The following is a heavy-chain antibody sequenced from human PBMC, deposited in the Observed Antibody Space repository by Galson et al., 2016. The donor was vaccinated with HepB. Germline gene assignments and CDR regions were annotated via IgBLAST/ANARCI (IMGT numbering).Heavy chain of an antibody. J-gene: IGHJ4*02. Sequence: SLRLSCAASGFTSSMYAMHCVRQAPGKGLEWVAVISYDGTNQYYADSVTGRFTISRDNSRNTLYLQMNSLRVEDTAVYYCAKAKLVVGSAYEYWGQGTLVTVSS. CDR2: ISYDGTNQ. D-gene: IGHD2-21*01. CDR1: GFTSSMYA. V-gene: IGHV3-30-3*01. CDR3: AKAKLVVGSAYEY.